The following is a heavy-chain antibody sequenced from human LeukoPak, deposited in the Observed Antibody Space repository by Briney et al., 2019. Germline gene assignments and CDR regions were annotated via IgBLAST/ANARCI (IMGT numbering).Heavy chain of an antibody. CDR2: MNSDGSST. CDR3: VRGLVYGTGDQRFDY. J-gene: IGHJ4*02. D-gene: IGHD7-27*01. V-gene: IGHV3-74*01. Sequence: GGSLRLSCTASGFIFSSYWMHWVRQPPGKGLEWVSRMNSDGSSTNYADSVKGRLTISRDNAKNTLYLQMNGLRVEDTAVYYCVRGLVYGTGDQRFDYWGQGTLVTVSS. CDR1: GFIFSSYW.